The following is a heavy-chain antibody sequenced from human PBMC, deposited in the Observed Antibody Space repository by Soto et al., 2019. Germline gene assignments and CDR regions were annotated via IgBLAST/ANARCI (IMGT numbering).Heavy chain of an antibody. V-gene: IGHV1-24*01. CDR3: TIAAYCSGATCYSGYNWFHP. CDR2: FDPENDET. J-gene: IGHJ5*02. CDR1: GYTLSEVA. Sequence: ASVKVSCKVSGYTLSEVAIHWVRQTPGEGLECIGGFDPENDETSYAQNFQGRVTLTEDTSTDTAYLEFIGLRSEDTAIYYCTIAAYCSGATCYSGYNWFHPWGQGSLVTVSS. D-gene: IGHD2-2*01.